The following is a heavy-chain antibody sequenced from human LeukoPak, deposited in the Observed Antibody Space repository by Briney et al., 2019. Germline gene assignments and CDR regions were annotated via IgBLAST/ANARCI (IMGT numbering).Heavy chain of an antibody. CDR1: GFTFSSYE. J-gene: IGHJ4*02. CDR3: ACRGDGGSDY. D-gene: IGHD2-15*01. CDR2: ISSSGSTI. Sequence: PGGSLRLSCAASGFTFSSYEMNWVRQAPGKGLEWVSYISSSGSTIYYADSVKGRFTISRDNAKNSLYLQMNSLRAEDTAVYYCACRGDGGSDYWGQGTLVTVSS. V-gene: IGHV3-48*03.